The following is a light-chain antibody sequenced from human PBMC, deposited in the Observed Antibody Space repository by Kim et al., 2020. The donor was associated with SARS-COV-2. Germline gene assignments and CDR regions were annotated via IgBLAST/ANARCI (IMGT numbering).Light chain of an antibody. V-gene: IGKV3-15*01. J-gene: IGKJ2*03. Sequence: SVSPGERAPLSCRASQGFSSNLAWYQQKPGQAPRLLIYGASTRATGIPARFSGSGSGTEFTLTISSLQSEDFAVYYCQQYNNWPYSFGQGTKLEI. CDR3: QQYNNWPYS. CDR2: GAS. CDR1: QGFSSN.